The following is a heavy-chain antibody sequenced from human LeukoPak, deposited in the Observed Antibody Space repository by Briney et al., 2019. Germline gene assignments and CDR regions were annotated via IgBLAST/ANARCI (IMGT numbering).Heavy chain of an antibody. D-gene: IGHD4-17*01. V-gene: IGHV4-38-2*02. CDR2: IYYSGST. Sequence: SETLSLTCTVSGYSFSSGYYWGWVRQPPGKGLEWIGYIYYSGSTNYNPPLKSRVTISVDTSKNQFSLKLSSVTAADTAVYYCARHSPNPYGDYGYWGQGTLVTVSS. CDR1: GYSFSSGYY. J-gene: IGHJ4*02. CDR3: ARHSPNPYGDYGY.